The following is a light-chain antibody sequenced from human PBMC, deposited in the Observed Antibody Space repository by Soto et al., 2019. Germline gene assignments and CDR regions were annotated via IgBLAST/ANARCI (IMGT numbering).Light chain of an antibody. CDR2: DVS. J-gene: IGKJ5*01. V-gene: IGKV3-11*01. CDR1: QNIXNY. Sequence: IVLIQCPSTLSVSPGERSTLSCRASQNIXNYFIWYQRKPGQATRLLIXDVSNRATDIPARFSGSGSGKDFTLTISSLEPEDLAVYYCQQRSNWPTGTFGQGTRLEIK. CDR3: QQRSNWPTGT.